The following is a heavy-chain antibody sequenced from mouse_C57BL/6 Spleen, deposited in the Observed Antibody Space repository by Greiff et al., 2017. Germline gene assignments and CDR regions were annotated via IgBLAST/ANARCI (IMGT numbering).Heavy chain of an antibody. V-gene: IGHV1-55*01. CDR1: GYTFTSYW. CDR2: IYPGSGST. CDR3: ARSTYYDYEGFAY. D-gene: IGHD2-4*01. Sequence: VQLQQPGAELVKPGASVKMSCKASGYTFTSYWITWVKQRPGHGLAWIGAIYPGSGSTNYNEKFKSKATLTVDTSSSTAYMQLSSLTSEDSAVYYCARSTYYDYEGFAYWGQGTLVTVSA. J-gene: IGHJ3*01.